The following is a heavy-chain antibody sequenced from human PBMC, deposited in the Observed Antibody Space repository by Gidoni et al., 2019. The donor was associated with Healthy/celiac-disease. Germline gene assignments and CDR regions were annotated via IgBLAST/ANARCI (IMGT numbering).Heavy chain of an antibody. J-gene: IGHJ2*01. CDR2: SVVGSGNT. V-gene: IGHV1-58*01. Sequence: QMQLVQSGPEVKKPGTSVKVSCKASGFTFTSSAVQWVRQARGQRLEWIGWSVVGSGNTNYAQKFQERVTITRDMSTSTAYMELSSLRSEDTAVYYCAAKGPFSGSYIWYFDLWGRGTLVTVSS. CDR3: AAKGPFSGSYIWYFDL. CDR1: GFTFTSSA. D-gene: IGHD1-26*01.